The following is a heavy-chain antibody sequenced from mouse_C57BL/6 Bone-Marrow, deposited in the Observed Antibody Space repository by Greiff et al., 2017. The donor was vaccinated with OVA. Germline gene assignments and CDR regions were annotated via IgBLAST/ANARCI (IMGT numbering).Heavy chain of an antibody. Sequence: EVKLVESGGGLVQPGGSLKLSCAASGFTFSDYGMAWVRQAPRKGPEWVAFISNLAYSIYYADTVTGRFTISRENAKNTLYLEMSSLRSEDTAMYYCARIYYYGSSYWYFDVWGTGTTVTVSS. J-gene: IGHJ1*03. CDR2: ISNLAYSI. CDR3: ARIYYYGSSYWYFDV. CDR1: GFTFSDYG. V-gene: IGHV5-15*01. D-gene: IGHD1-1*01.